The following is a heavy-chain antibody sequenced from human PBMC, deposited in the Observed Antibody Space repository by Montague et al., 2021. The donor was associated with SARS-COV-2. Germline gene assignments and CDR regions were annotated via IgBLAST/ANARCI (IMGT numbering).Heavy chain of an antibody. V-gene: IGHV3-53*01. D-gene: IGHD2-15*01. CDR3: ARVYCSSGICYEGYGMDV. CDR2: IYSGGET. CDR1: GFTVTYNY. Sequence: SLRLSCAASGFTVTYNYMSWVRQAPGKGLEWVSVIYSGGETYYADSVKGRFTISRDDSKNTLFLQMNSLRAEDTAVYFCARVYCSSGICYEGYGMDVWGQGTTVTVSS. J-gene: IGHJ6*02.